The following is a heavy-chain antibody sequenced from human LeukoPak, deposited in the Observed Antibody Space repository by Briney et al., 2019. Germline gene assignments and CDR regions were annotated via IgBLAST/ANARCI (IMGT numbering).Heavy chain of an antibody. Sequence: PGGSLRLSCAASGFTFSDYYMSWVRQAPGKGLEWIAYISNSGGTIYYADSVKGRFTISRDNAKNSLYLQMNSLRAEDSALYYCARAYSSCLLDYWGQGTLVTVSS. CDR1: GFTFSDYY. J-gene: IGHJ4*02. D-gene: IGHD6-6*01. CDR2: ISNSGGTI. V-gene: IGHV3-11*01. CDR3: ARAYSSCLLDY.